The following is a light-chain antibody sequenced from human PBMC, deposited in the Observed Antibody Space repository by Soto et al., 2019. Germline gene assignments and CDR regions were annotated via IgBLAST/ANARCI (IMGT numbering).Light chain of an antibody. CDR1: QSISTS. V-gene: IGKV1-39*01. CDR2: GVF. CDR3: QQSYSTPPT. J-gene: IGKJ2*01. Sequence: DIQMTQSPSSLSASVGDRVTITCRASQSISTSLNWYQQKPGKAPKLLIYGVFSLESGAPSRFSGSGSGTDFTLTISSLKPEDFAVYYCQQSYSTPPTFGQGTKVEIK.